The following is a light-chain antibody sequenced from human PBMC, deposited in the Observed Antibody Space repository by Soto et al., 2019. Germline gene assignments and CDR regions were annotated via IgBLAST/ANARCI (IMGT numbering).Light chain of an antibody. CDR2: GAS. V-gene: IGKV3-20*01. Sequence: EIVLTQSPGTLSLSPGERATLSCRASQSVSRSYLAWYQQKPGQAPRLLIYGASSRATGIPDRFSGSGSGTDFTLTISRPAPEDFAVYYCQQYDLSPFTFGPGTKVDIK. CDR3: QQYDLSPFT. J-gene: IGKJ3*01. CDR1: QSVSRSY.